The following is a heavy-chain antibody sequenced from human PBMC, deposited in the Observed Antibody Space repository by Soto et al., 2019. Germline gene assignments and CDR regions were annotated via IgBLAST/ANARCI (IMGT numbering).Heavy chain of an antibody. CDR2: INPSGTTT. V-gene: IGHV1-46*01. Sequence: ASVKVSCKASGYTFTTYYMHWVRQAPGQGLEWMGLINPSGTTTSYAQKFQGRVTMTRDTSTSTVYMELSSLRSEDTAVYYCARAKHHYDSSGAYYFDYWGQGTLVTVSS. J-gene: IGHJ4*02. CDR1: GYTFTTYY. CDR3: ARAKHHYDSSGAYYFDY. D-gene: IGHD3-22*01.